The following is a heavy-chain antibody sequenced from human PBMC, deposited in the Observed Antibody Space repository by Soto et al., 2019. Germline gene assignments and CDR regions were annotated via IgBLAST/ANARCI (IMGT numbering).Heavy chain of an antibody. V-gene: IGHV3-21*01. D-gene: IGHD6-19*01. CDR1: GFAFSSFS. J-gene: IGHJ4*02. Sequence: GGSLRLSCAASGFAFSSFSMNWVRQAPGKGLECVSSINSISSHVYYADSVKGRFTISRDNAEHSLYLQMNSLRAEDTAVYYCAKGGRQWLVTSDFNYWGQGA. CDR3: AKGGRQWLVTSDFNY. CDR2: INSISSHV.